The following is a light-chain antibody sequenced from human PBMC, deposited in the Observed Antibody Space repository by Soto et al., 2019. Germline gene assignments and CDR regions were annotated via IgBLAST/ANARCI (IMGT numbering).Light chain of an antibody. CDR3: SSYAGSNNVI. Sequence: QSALTQPPSASGSPGQSVTISCTGASSDVGSYNYVSWYQQHPVKAPKLLIYEVSKRPSGVPDRFSGSKSGNTASLTVSGLEAEDEADYYCSSYAGSNNVIFGGGTKLTVL. CDR1: SSDVGSYNY. V-gene: IGLV2-8*01. CDR2: EVS. J-gene: IGLJ2*01.